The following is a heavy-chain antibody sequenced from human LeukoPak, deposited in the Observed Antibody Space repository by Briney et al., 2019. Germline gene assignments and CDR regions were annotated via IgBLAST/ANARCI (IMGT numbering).Heavy chain of an antibody. CDR1: GYTFTSYD. CDR3: ASPHYGSGSHYGGFN. CDR2: MNPNSGNT. J-gene: IGHJ4*02. D-gene: IGHD3-10*01. V-gene: IGHV1-8*01. Sequence: ASVKVSCKASGYTFTSYDINWVRQATGQGLEWMGWMNPNSGNTGYAQKFQGRVTMTRNTSISTAYMELSSLRSEDTAVYYCASPHYGSGSHYGGFNWGQGTLVTVSS.